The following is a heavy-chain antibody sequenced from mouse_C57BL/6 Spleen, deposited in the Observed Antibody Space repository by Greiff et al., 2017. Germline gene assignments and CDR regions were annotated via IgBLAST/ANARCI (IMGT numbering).Heavy chain of an antibody. CDR1: GYSITSGYY. V-gene: IGHV3-6*01. CDR3: ARGGYYGGFDY. Sequence: EVKLQESGPGLVKPSQSLSLTCSVTGYSITSGYYWNWIRQFPGNKLEWMGYISYDGSNNYNPSLKNRISITRDTSKNQFFLKLNSVTTEDTATYYCARGGYYGGFDYWGQGTTLTVSS. CDR2: ISYDGSN. D-gene: IGHD2-3*01. J-gene: IGHJ2*01.